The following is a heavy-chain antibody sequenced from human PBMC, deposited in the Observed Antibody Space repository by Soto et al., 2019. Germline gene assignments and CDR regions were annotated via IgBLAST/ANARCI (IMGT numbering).Heavy chain of an antibody. J-gene: IGHJ4*02. V-gene: IGHV4-30-2*01. D-gene: IGHD5-12*01. CDR3: TAGGGLPRYS. Sequence: QLQLQESGSGLVKPSQTLSLTCAVSGGSISSGGYSWSWIRQPPGKGLEWIGYIYHSGGTYYNPSLKSRVTISVGRYKNQFSLKLSSVTAADTAVSYCTAGGGLPRYSWGQGTLVTVSS. CDR1: GGSISSGGYS. CDR2: IYHSGGT.